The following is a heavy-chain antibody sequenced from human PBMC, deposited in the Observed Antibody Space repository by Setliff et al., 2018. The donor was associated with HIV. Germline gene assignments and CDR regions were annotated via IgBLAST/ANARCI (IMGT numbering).Heavy chain of an antibody. CDR1: GFTFNSYW. CDR2: VNNDGTDT. D-gene: IGHD3-16*01. V-gene: IGHV3-74*01. Sequence: GGSLRLSCVASGFTFNSYWMYWVRQAPGKGLVCVSRVNNDGTDTIYADSVKGRFTISRDNAKSTVYLQMVSLSADDTAVYYCARGGFNHAFDIWGQGTLVTVSS. J-gene: IGHJ4*02. CDR3: ARGGFNHAFDI.